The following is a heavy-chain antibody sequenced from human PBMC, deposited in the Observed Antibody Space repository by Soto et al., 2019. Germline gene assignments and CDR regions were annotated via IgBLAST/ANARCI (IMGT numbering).Heavy chain of an antibody. J-gene: IGHJ4*02. CDR2: ISSGGTT. Sequence: PGGSLRLSCAASGYTFTIYGMNWVRQAPGKGLEWVSTISSGGTTYYADSVKGRFTISRDNSKNTVYLQMNSLSPDDTAVYYCAKPRDGASRALDYWGQGALVTVSS. CDR1: GYTFTIYG. CDR3: AKPRDGASRALDY. D-gene: IGHD2-8*01. V-gene: IGHV3-23*01.